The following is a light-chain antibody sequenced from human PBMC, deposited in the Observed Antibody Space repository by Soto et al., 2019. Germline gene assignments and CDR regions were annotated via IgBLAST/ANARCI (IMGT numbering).Light chain of an antibody. V-gene: IGKV3-20*01. CDR3: LQSASSAHT. CDR1: QSVSSNY. J-gene: IGKJ2*01. CDR2: GAS. Sequence: EIVLTQSPGTLSLSPGERATLSCRASQSVSSNYLAWYQQKPGQAPRLLIYGASTRATGIPDRFSGSGSGTDFTLTISRLEPEDLAVYYCLQSASSAHTFGQGTKVETK.